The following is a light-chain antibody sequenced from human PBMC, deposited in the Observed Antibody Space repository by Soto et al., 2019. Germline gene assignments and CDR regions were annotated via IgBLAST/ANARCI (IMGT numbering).Light chain of an antibody. CDR2: DAS. J-gene: IGKJ3*01. V-gene: IGKV3-11*01. CDR1: QSVSSY. Sequence: PGERATLSCRASQSVSSYLAWYQQKPGQAPRLLIYDASNRATGIPARFSGSGSGTDFTLTISSLEPEDFAVYYCQQRSDWPPRFTFGPGTKVDIK. CDR3: QQRSDWPPRFT.